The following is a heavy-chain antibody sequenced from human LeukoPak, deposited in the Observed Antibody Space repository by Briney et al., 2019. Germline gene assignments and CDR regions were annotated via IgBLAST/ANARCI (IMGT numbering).Heavy chain of an antibody. CDR1: GYTFTGYY. CDR2: INPNSGGT. CDR3: ARFYDSSGYYYDY. Sequence: ASVKVSCKASGYTFTGYYMHWVRQAPGQGLEWMGWINPNSGGTNYAQKFQGRVTMTRDTSISTAYMELSRLRSDDTAVYYCARFYDSSGYYYDYWGQGTLVTVSS. J-gene: IGHJ4*02. V-gene: IGHV1-2*02. D-gene: IGHD3-22*01.